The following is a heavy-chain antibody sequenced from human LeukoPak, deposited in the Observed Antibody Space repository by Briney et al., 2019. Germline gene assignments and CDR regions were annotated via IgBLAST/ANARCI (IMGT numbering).Heavy chain of an antibody. D-gene: IGHD3-10*01. CDR2: IYPGDSDT. V-gene: IGHV5-51*01. Sequence: GESLQISCNGSGYSFTSYWIGWVRQMPGKNLERMGIIYPGDSDTSYSPSFQGQVTISADKSISTAYLQWSSLKASDTAMYYCARRTYYYGSGSYKAPDAFDIWGQGTMVTVSS. CDR1: GYSFTSYW. CDR3: ARRTYYYGSGSYKAPDAFDI. J-gene: IGHJ3*02.